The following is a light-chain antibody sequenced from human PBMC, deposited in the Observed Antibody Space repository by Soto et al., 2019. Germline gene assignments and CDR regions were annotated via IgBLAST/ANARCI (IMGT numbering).Light chain of an antibody. CDR3: QQRYSTPFT. Sequence: DIQMTQSPSSLSASVGDRVTITCRASQSITNHLNWYQQKPGKAPKLLIYATSSLQSGVPSRFSGSGSGTDFTITITTLQPEDFETYYCQQRYSTPFTFGQGTKLEIK. CDR2: ATS. CDR1: QSITNH. V-gene: IGKV1-39*01. J-gene: IGKJ2*01.